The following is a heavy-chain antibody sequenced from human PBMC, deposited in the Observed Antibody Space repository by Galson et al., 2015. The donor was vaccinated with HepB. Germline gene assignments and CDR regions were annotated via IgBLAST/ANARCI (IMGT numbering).Heavy chain of an antibody. CDR2: IIPILGIA. CDR3: ARDRGVDGYNYFFDY. D-gene: IGHD5-24*01. CDR1: GGTFSSYA. Sequence: SVKVSCKASGGTFSSYAISWVRQAPGQGLEWMGRIIPILGIANYAQKFQGRVTITADKPTSTAYMELSSLRSEDTAVYYCARDRGVDGYNYFFDYWGQGTLVTVSS. V-gene: IGHV1-69*04. J-gene: IGHJ4*02.